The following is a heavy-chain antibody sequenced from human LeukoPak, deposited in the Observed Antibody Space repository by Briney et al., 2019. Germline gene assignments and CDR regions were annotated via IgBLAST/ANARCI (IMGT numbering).Heavy chain of an antibody. CDR2: IYWDDDQ. J-gene: IGHJ4*02. Sequence: SGPTLVNPTQTLTLTCTFSGFSLGTSGVGVGWIRQPPGKALEWLALIYWDDDQRYSPSLKSRLTITKDTSKDQVVLTMTNVDPADTATYYCAHRPEYCSGGSCYDFWGQGTLVTASS. D-gene: IGHD2-15*01. V-gene: IGHV2-5*02. CDR1: GFSLGTSGVG. CDR3: AHRPEYCSGGSCYDF.